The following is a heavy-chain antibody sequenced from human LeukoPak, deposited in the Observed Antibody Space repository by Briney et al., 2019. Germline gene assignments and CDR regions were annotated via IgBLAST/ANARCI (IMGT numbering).Heavy chain of an antibody. J-gene: IGHJ4*02. D-gene: IGHD3-3*02. CDR3: ARGEGPSTLDY. V-gene: IGHV3-21*01. CDR2: TRSSNGHI. Sequence: GGSLRLSCAASGFTFTSYSMNWVRQAPGKGLEWVSITRSSNGHIYYPDSVKGRLPISRDKAKESLYLQMNSLRAEDTAVYYCARGEGPSTLDYWGQGTLVTVSS. CDR1: GFTFTSYS.